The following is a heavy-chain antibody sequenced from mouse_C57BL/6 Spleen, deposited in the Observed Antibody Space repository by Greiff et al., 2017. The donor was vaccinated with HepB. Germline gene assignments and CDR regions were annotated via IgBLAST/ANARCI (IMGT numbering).Heavy chain of an antibody. D-gene: IGHD2-1*01. J-gene: IGHJ3*01. Sequence: EVQLVESGGGLVQPGGSMKLSCVASGFTFSNYWMNWVRQSPEKGLEWVAQIRLKSDNYATHYAESVLGRFTISRDDSKSSVYLQMNNLRAEDTGIYYCTGGGNSFAYWGQGTLVTVSA. CDR3: TGGGNSFAY. CDR1: GFTFSNYW. V-gene: IGHV6-3*01. CDR2: IRLKSDNYAT.